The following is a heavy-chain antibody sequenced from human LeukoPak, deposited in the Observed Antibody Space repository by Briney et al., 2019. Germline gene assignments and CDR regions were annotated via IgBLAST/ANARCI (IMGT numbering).Heavy chain of an antibody. D-gene: IGHD6-19*01. V-gene: IGHV3-20*04. CDR3: ARVVAVATPWFDP. J-gene: IGHJ5*02. CDR1: GFTFDDYG. Sequence: GGSLRLSCAASGFTFDDYGMSWVRQAPGKGLEWASGINWNGGDIGYADSVKGRFTISRDNAKNSLFLQMNSLRAEDTAVYYCARVVAVATPWFDPWGQGTLVTVSS. CDR2: INWNGGDI.